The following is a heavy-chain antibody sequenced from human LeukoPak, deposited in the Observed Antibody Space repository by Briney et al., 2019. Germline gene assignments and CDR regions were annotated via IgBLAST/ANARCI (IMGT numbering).Heavy chain of an antibody. CDR3: ARNTGHRLVGTTNYFDY. CDR1: GYTFTGYY. V-gene: IGHV1-18*04. D-gene: IGHD1-26*01. CDR2: ISGYNGNT. J-gene: IGHJ4*02. Sequence: ASVKVSCKTSGYTFTGYYIHWVRQAPGQGLECMGWISGYNGNTNYAQTLQGRVTMTTDTSTSTTYMELRSLRSDDTAVYYCARNTGHRLVGTTNYFDYWGQGTLVTVSS.